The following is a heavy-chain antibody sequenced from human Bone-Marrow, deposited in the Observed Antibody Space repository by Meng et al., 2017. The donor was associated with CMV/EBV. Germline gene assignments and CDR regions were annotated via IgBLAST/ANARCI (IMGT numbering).Heavy chain of an antibody. D-gene: IGHD3-3*01. V-gene: IGHV1-8*01. CDR3: AIPAGDFWSGQGSPDAFYI. J-gene: IGHJ3*02. Sequence: ASVKVSCKASGYTFTSYDINWVRQATGQGLEWMGWMNPNSGNTGYAQKFQGRVTMTRNTSISTAYMELSSLRSEDTAVYYCAIPAGDFWSGQGSPDAFYIWGQGTMVTVSS. CDR2: MNPNSGNT. CDR1: GYTFTSYD.